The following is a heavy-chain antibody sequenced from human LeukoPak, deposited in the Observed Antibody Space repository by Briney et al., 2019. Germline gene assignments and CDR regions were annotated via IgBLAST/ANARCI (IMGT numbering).Heavy chain of an antibody. Sequence: SETLSLTCTVSGGSISSYYWSWLRQPAGKGLEWIGRIYTSGSTNYNPSLKTRVTMSVDTSKNQFSLKLSSVTAAGMPVYYFARDGSSSLGRDAFDVWGQGTMVTVSS. CDR2: IYTSGST. J-gene: IGHJ3*01. V-gene: IGHV4-4*07. D-gene: IGHD2-2*01. CDR1: GGSISSYY. CDR3: ARDGSSSLGRDAFDV.